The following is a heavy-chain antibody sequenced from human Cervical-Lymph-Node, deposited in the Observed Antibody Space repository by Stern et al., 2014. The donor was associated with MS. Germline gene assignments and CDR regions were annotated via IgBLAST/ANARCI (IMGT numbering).Heavy chain of an antibody. Sequence: VQLVESGGGVVKPGSSVKLTCTVSGFTFTSYGIHWVRQAPGQGLEWVAGISYDGSDPYYAEAVKGRFTISRDKSKNTLYLEMRSLRPEDTAVYYCVKRGITEVRGVRLGDYWGPGTLVIVSS. V-gene: IGHV3-30*18. CDR2: ISYDGSDP. CDR1: GFTFTSYG. D-gene: IGHD3-10*01. J-gene: IGHJ4*02. CDR3: VKRGITEVRGVRLGDY.